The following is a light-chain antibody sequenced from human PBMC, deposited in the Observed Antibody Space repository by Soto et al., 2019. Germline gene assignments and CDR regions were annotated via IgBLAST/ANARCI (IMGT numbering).Light chain of an antibody. CDR3: QQPYSSPIT. V-gene: IGKV1-39*01. Sequence: TQMNQSPSSRAASVGDSIAITCRASQSISSYLNWYQQKPGKAPKLLISAASILQSGVPSRFSGSGSGTDFNLTISYLQPEEFAGYYCQQPYSSPITFGQGTRLEIK. CDR1: QSISSY. J-gene: IGKJ5*01. CDR2: AAS.